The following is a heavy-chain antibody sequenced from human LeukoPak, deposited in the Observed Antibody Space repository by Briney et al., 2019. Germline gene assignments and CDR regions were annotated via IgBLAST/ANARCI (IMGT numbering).Heavy chain of an antibody. Sequence: SETLSLTCAVYGGSFSGYYWSWIRQPPGKGLEWIGEINHSGSTYYNPSLKSRVTISVDRSRNQFSLKLSSVTAADTAVYYCARADGLGWFDPWGQGTLVTVSS. D-gene: IGHD3-16*01. CDR1: GGSFSGYY. V-gene: IGHV4-34*01. CDR2: INHSGST. CDR3: ARADGLGWFDP. J-gene: IGHJ5*02.